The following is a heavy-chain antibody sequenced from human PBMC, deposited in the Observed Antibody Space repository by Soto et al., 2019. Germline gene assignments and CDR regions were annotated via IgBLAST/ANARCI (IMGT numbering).Heavy chain of an antibody. CDR3: ARAGTSTWYFDL. D-gene: IGHD1-1*01. CDR2: IYYSGST. J-gene: IGHJ2*01. CDR1: VDSMRTYY. V-gene: IGHV4-59*01. Sequence: QVQLQESGPGLVKPSETLSLTCSVSVDSMRTYYWNWIRQPPGGGLEWIGHIYYSGSTNYNPSLQSRVTMSVYTSKNHCPRKLSAMTAADTAVYYCARAGTSTWYFDLWGRGTLVIVSS.